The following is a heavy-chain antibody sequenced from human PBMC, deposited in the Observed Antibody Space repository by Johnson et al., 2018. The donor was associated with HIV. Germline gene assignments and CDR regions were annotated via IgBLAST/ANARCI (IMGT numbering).Heavy chain of an antibody. CDR1: GFTVSSNY. Sequence: QLVESGGGLIQPGGSLRLSCAASGFTVSSNYMSWVRQAPGKGLEWVSRINSDGSSTSYADSVKGRFTISIDNAKNTLYLQMNSLRAEDTAVYYCARDRADSSSWFTAFDIWGQGTMVTVSS. D-gene: IGHD6-13*01. V-gene: IGHV3-74*01. CDR3: ARDRADSSSWFTAFDI. J-gene: IGHJ3*02. CDR2: INSDGSST.